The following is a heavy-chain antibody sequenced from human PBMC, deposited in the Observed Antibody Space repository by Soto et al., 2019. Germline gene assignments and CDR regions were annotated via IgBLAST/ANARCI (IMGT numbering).Heavy chain of an antibody. Sequence: QVQLLQSGGQVKKPGASVKVSCKASGYTFTSYTISWVRQAPGQGLEWVGWIGASSGNTDSARNIKGRVTMTTDTSTNTAYMELSSLRSDDTAVYYCASDTGNFFDYWGQGTLVNVSS. CDR1: GYTFTSYT. J-gene: IGHJ4*02. V-gene: IGHV1-18*01. CDR2: IGASSGNT. CDR3: ASDTGNFFDY.